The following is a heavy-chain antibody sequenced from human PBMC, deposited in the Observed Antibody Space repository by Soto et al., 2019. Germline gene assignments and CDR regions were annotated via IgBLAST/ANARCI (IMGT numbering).Heavy chain of an antibody. CDR3: SKTSSGSLFAY. D-gene: IGHD3-22*01. J-gene: IGHJ4*01. Sequence: TMSDTRTVAEGSISSSSYYRGRIRQPPGKGLEWIGSIYYSGSTYYNPSLKSRVTISVDTSKNQFSLKLSSVTAADTAVYYCSKTSSGSLFAYWGHGTLVPVSS. V-gene: IGHV4-39*01. CDR2: IYYSGST. CDR1: EGSISSSSYY.